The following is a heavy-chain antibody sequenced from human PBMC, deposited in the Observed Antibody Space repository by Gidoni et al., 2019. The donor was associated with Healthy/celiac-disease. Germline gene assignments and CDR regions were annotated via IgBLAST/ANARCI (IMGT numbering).Heavy chain of an antibody. J-gene: IGHJ6*02. CDR2: ISWNSGSI. V-gene: IGHV3-9*01. CDR1: GFTFVDYA. CDR3: AKDIGSWGNYGMDV. Sequence: DVQLVESVGGLVQPGRSLRLCCAASGFTFVDYAMHWVRQAPGKGLEWVSGISWNSGSIGYADSVKGRFTISRDNAKNSLYLQMNSLRAEDTALYYCAKDIGSWGNYGMDVWGQGTTVIVSS. D-gene: IGHD6-13*01.